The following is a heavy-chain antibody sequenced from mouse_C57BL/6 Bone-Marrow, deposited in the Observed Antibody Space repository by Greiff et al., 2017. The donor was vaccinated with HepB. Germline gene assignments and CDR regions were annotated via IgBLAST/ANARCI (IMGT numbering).Heavy chain of an antibody. V-gene: IGHV5-4*01. D-gene: IGHD1-1*01. CDR2: ISDGGSYT. CDR1: GFTFSSYA. Sequence: EVKLVESGGGLVKPGGSLKLSCAASGFTFSSYAMSWVRQTPEKRLEWVATISDGGSYTYYPDNVKGRFTISRDNAKNNLYLQMSHLKSEDTAMYYCARDNYGSRRYFDVWGTGTTVTVSS. CDR3: ARDNYGSRRYFDV. J-gene: IGHJ1*03.